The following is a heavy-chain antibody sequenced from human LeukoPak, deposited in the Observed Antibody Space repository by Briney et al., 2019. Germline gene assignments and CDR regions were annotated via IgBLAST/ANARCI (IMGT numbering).Heavy chain of an antibody. D-gene: IGHD6-13*01. J-gene: IGHJ4*02. CDR1: GFTFSSYG. Sequence: GGSLRLSCGASGFTFSSYGMNWVRQAPGKGLEWVSGITGSGGGIYYADSVKGRFTISRDNSKNTLYLQMNSLRAEDTAVYYCAKDRGYSSSWYYFDYWGQGTLVTVSS. CDR3: AKDRGYSSSWYYFDY. V-gene: IGHV3-23*01. CDR2: ITGSGGGI.